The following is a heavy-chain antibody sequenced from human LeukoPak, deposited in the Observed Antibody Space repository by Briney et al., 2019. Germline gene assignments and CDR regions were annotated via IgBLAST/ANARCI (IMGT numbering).Heavy chain of an antibody. J-gene: IGHJ4*02. CDR3: TRRFSSDYDY. Sequence: GRSLRLSCATSGFTFRSYATHWVRQAPGKGLEWVAVISYDGSNKKYGDSVKGRFTISRDNSNNTPYLQMNSLRAGDTALYYCTRRFSSDYDYWGQGTLVTVSS. CDR1: GFTFRSYA. CDR2: ISYDGSNK. V-gene: IGHV3-30*04. D-gene: IGHD3-22*01.